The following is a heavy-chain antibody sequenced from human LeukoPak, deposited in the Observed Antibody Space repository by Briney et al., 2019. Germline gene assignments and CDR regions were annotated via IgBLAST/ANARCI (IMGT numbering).Heavy chain of an antibody. V-gene: IGHV1-18*04. J-gene: IGHJ5*02. CDR3: ARNPLPAASGWFDP. CDR2: ISAYNGNT. Sequence: ASVKVSCKASGYTFTSYGISWVRQAPGQGLEWMGLISAYNGNTNYAQKLQGRVTMTTDTSTSTAYMELRSLRSDDTAVYYCARNPLPAASGWFDPWGQGTLVTVSS. CDR1: GYTFTSYG. D-gene: IGHD2-2*01.